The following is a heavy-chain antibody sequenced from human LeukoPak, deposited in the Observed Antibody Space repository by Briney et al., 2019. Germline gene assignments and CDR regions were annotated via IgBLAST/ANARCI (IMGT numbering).Heavy chain of an antibody. Sequence: SETLSLTCTVSGGSISSYYWSWIRQPPGKGLEWIGYIYYSGSTNYNPSLKSRVTISVDTSKNQFSLKLSSVTAADTAVYYCAREDYYDSSGYYLGRFDYWGQGTLVTVSS. D-gene: IGHD3-22*01. CDR3: AREDYYDSSGYYLGRFDY. CDR1: GGSISSYY. CDR2: IYYSGST. V-gene: IGHV4-59*12. J-gene: IGHJ4*02.